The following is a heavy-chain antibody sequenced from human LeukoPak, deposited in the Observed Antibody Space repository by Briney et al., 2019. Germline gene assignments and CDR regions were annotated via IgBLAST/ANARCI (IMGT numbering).Heavy chain of an antibody. CDR1: GYTFTNYA. CDR2: INVGNGNT. V-gene: IGHV1-3*01. J-gene: IGHJ5*02. D-gene: IGHD2-2*01. CDR3: ARGIVVKPSANWFDP. Sequence: GASVKVSCKASGYTFTNYAIHWVRQAPGQRLEWMGWINVGNGNTKDSQRFQGRVTITRDTSANTAYMELSSLRFEDTAVYYCARGIVVKPSANWFDPWGQGTPVTVSS.